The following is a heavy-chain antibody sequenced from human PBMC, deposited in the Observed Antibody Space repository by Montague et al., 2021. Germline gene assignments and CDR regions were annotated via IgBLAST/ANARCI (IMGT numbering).Heavy chain of an antibody. Sequence: SETLSLTRTVTGGSISEFYWSWIRQSPGKGLEWIGYIYYSGTTNYNPSLKSRVTIPADTSMNQFSLNLNSVTAADTAVYFCARRLGSRAHFDFWGQGTLVTVSS. CDR1: GGSISEFY. CDR2: IYYSGTT. J-gene: IGHJ4*02. V-gene: IGHV4-59*08. D-gene: IGHD1-1*01. CDR3: ARRLGSRAHFDF.